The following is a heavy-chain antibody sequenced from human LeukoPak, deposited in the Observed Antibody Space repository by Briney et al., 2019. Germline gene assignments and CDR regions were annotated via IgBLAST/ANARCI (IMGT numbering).Heavy chain of an antibody. V-gene: IGHV3-48*01. J-gene: IGHJ4*02. CDR3: ARSGRGVPAAPKGDH. CDR2: ISSSSSTI. Sequence: GGSLRLSCAASGFTFSSYSMNWVRQAPGKGLEWVSYISSSSSTIYYADSVKGRFTISRDNAKNSLYLQMNSLRAEDTAVYYCARSGRGVPAAPKGDHWGQGTLVTVSS. D-gene: IGHD2-2*01. CDR1: GFTFSSYS.